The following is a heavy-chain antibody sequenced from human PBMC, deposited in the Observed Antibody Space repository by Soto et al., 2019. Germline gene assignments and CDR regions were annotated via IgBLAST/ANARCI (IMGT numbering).Heavy chain of an antibody. Sequence: QVTLKESGPVLVKPTETLTLTCTVSGFSLSNARMGVSWIRQPPGKALEWLAHIFSNDEKSYSTSLKSRLTXSXXTSKSQVVLTMTNMDPVDTATYSCARISRGNWFDPWGQGTLVTVSS. V-gene: IGHV2-26*01. D-gene: IGHD3-10*01. J-gene: IGHJ5*02. CDR3: ARISRGNWFDP. CDR1: GFSLSNARMG. CDR2: IFSNDEK.